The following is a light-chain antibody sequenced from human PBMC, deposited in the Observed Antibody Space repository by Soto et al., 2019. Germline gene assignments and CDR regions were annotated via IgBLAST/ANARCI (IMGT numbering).Light chain of an antibody. CDR1: QSIHTS. CDR2: DST. V-gene: IGKV3-15*01. J-gene: IGKJ5*01. CDR3: QQYEKWPPSIT. Sequence: TQSPATLSLSPWERATLSCRASQSIHTSLAWYQQKSGKPPRLVIYDSTLRATGVSARFSGGGSVTEFTLTISSLQSEDFAVYYCQQYEKWPPSITFGQGTRLEIK.